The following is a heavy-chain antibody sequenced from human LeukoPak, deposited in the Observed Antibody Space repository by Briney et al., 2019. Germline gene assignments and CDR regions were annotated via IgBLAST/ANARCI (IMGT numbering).Heavy chain of an antibody. CDR3: AREEGYDFWSGYGY. CDR2: ISSNGGST. Sequence: GGSLRLSCAASGFTFSSYWMSWVHQAPGKGLEYVSAISSNGGSTYYANSVKGRFTISRDNSKNTLYLQMGSLRAEDMAVYYCAREEGYDFWSGYGYWGQGTLVTVSS. J-gene: IGHJ4*02. D-gene: IGHD3-3*01. V-gene: IGHV3-64*01. CDR1: GFTFSSYW.